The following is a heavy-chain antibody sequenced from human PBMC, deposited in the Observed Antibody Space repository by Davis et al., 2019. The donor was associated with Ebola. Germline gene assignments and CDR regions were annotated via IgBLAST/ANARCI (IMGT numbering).Heavy chain of an antibody. V-gene: IGHV3-30*03. CDR1: GFTFSSYG. J-gene: IGHJ3*02. CDR2: ISYDGSNK. Sequence: PGGSLRLSCAASGFTFSSYGMHWVRQAPGKGLEWVAVISYDGSNKYYADSVKGRFTISRDNAKNSLYLQMNSLRAEDTAVYYCAFPYDSRRDAFDIWGQGTMVTVSS. D-gene: IGHD3-22*01. CDR3: AFPYDSRRDAFDI.